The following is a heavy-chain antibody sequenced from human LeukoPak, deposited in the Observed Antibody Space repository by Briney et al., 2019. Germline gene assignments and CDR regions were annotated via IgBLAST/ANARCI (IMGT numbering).Heavy chain of an antibody. CDR1: GFTLSHAW. CDR2: IKSKTDGGTT. V-gene: IGHV3-15*01. Sequence: PGGSLRLSCAASGFTLSHAWMSWVRQAPGKGLEWVGRIKSKTDGGTTDYAAPVKGRFTISRDDSKNTLYLQVNSLKTEDTAVYYCTRIRDYDMDVWGQGTTVTVSS. CDR3: TRIRDYDMDV. D-gene: IGHD5-18*01. J-gene: IGHJ6*02.